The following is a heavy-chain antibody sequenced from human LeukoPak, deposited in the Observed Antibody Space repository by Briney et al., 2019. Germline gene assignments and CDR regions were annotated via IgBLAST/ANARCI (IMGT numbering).Heavy chain of an antibody. Sequence: PGGSLRPSCAASGFTFSNYAMSWVRQAPGKGLEWVSAISGSGSNTYYADSVKGRFTISRDNAKNSLYLQMNSLRAEDTAVYYCARTSYSSSWGGAFDIWGQGTMVTVSS. V-gene: IGHV3-21*01. J-gene: IGHJ3*02. CDR3: ARTSYSSSWGGAFDI. CDR2: ISGSGSNT. CDR1: GFTFSNYA. D-gene: IGHD6-13*01.